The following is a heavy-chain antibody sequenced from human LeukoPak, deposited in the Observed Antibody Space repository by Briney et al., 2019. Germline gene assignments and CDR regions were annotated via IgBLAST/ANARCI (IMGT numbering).Heavy chain of an antibody. D-gene: IGHD1-7*01. J-gene: IGHJ6*02. Sequence: PSETLSLTCTVSGGSISSYYWSWIRQPPGKGLEWIGYIYYSGSTNYNPSLKSRVTISVDTSKNQFSLKLSSVTAADTAVYYCARDTDGASGTTYYYYGMDVWGQGTTVTVSS. CDR3: ARDTDGASGTTYYYYGMDV. CDR1: GGSISSYY. CDR2: IYYSGST. V-gene: IGHV4-59*01.